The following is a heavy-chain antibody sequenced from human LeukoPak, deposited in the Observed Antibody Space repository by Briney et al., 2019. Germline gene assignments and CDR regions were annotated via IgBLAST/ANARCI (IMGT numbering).Heavy chain of an antibody. D-gene: IGHD3-22*01. CDR1: GYTFTGYY. V-gene: IGHV1-2*02. J-gene: IGHJ4*02. CDR3: ARDLGYYDRLDQFDC. Sequence: APVKVSCMASGYTFTGYYIHWVRQAPGQGLEWMGWINPNSGGTNSAQQFQGRVTLTRDTSISTAYMELSRLRSDDTAVYYCARDLGYYDRLDQFDCWGQGTLVTVFS. CDR2: INPNSGGT.